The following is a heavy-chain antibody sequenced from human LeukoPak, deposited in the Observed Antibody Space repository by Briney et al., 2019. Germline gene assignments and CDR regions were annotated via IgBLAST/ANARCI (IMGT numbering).Heavy chain of an antibody. CDR1: GDSISGHY. CDR2: IYYSGST. J-gene: IGHJ6*03. Sequence: SETLSLTCTVSGDSISGHYWSWIRQPPGKGLEWIGYIYYSGSTNYNPSLRSRATTSIDTSMNQYFLGLTSVTAADTAVYYCARLHADTSLTPYYYYIYVWGKGTTVTVSS. CDR3: ARLHADTSLTPYYYYIYV. D-gene: IGHD5-18*01. V-gene: IGHV4-59*08.